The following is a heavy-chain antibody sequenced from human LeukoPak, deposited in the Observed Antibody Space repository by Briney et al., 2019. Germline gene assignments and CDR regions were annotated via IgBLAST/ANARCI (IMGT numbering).Heavy chain of an antibody. Sequence: GESLRLSCAASGFTFSSYGMHWVRQAPGKGLEWVAFIRYDGSNKYYADSVKGRFTISRDNSKNTLYLQMNSLRAEDTAVYYCARDLRDSSSWYWYYYYMDVWGKGTTVTVSS. D-gene: IGHD6-13*01. J-gene: IGHJ6*03. CDR1: GFTFSSYG. V-gene: IGHV3-30*02. CDR2: IRYDGSNK. CDR3: ARDLRDSSSWYWYYYYMDV.